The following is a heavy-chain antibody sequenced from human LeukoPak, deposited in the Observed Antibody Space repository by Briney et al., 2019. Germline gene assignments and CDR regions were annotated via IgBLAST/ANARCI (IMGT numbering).Heavy chain of an antibody. CDR3: ARGVSCSGGSCWPYYFDY. J-gene: IGHJ4*02. CDR2: INHSGST. V-gene: IGHV4-34*01. Sequence: PSETLSLTCAVYGGSFSGYYWSWIRQPPGKGLEWIGEINHSGSTNYNPSLKSRVTISVDTSKNQFSLKLSSVTAADTAVYYCARGVSCSGGSCWPYYFDYWGQGTLVTVSS. D-gene: IGHD2-15*01. CDR1: GGSFSGYY.